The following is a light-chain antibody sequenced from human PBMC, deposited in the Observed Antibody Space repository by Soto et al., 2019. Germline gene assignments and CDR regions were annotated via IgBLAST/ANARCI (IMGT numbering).Light chain of an antibody. J-gene: IGKJ2*02. Sequence: DIQMTQSPSTLSASVEDRVTITCRASQTISSWLAWYQQKPGKAPKLLIYDVSSLQSGVPSRFSGGGSGTEFTLTISSLQPDDFATYYCQQYDGYSCTFGQGTRLEIK. CDR1: QTISSW. V-gene: IGKV1-5*01. CDR2: DVS. CDR3: QQYDGYSCT.